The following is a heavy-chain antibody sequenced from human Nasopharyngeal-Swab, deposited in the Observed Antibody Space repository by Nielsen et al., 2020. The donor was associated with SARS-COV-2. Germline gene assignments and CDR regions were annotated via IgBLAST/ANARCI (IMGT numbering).Heavy chain of an antibody. V-gene: IGHV1-46*01. CDR3: ARAPTGTIFGVVLLYYYGMDV. D-gene: IGHD3-3*01. J-gene: IGHJ6*02. CDR2: IDPSGGST. CDR1: GYTFTHYY. Sequence: ASVKVSCKASGYTFTHYYRHWVRQAPGQGLEWMGMIDPSGGSTSYAQKFQGRVIMTRDTSTATVYMELSSLRSEDTAVYYCARAPTGTIFGVVLLYYYGMDVWGQGTTVTVSS.